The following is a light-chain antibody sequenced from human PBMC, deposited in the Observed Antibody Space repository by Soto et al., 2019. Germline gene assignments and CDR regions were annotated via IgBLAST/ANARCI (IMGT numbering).Light chain of an antibody. Sequence: QSALTQPASVSGSPGQSITISCTGTSSDVGGYNYVAWYQQHPGKAPKLRIYDVSNRPPGVSDRFSGSKSGNTASLTISGLQAEDEADYYCSSYTSSSTHVVFGGGTQLTVL. CDR1: SSDVGGYNY. J-gene: IGLJ2*01. CDR2: DVS. V-gene: IGLV2-14*01. CDR3: SSYTSSSTHVV.